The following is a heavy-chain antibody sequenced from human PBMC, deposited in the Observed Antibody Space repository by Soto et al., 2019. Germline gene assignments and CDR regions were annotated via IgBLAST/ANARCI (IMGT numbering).Heavy chain of an antibody. CDR1: GGSISSGGYS. Sequence: PSETLSLTCAVSGGSISSGGYSWSWIRQPPGKGLEWIGYIYHSGSTYYNPSLKSRVTISVDRSKNQFSLKLSSVTAADTAVYYCARYLYSSFDYWGQGTLVTVSS. CDR2: IYHSGST. J-gene: IGHJ4*02. V-gene: IGHV4-30-2*01. D-gene: IGHD5-18*01. CDR3: ARYLYSSFDY.